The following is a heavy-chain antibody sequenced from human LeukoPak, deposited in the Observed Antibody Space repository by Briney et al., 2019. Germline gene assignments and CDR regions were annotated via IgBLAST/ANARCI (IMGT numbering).Heavy chain of an antibody. V-gene: IGHV3-30*04. D-gene: IGHD6-19*01. Sequence: GGSLRLSCAASGFTFTNYAMTWVRQAPGKGLEWVALISYDGSTRDYVDSEKGRFTTSRDNSINTLYLQMNSLRPEDTAAYYCARAPYSSGWYYFDYWGQGTLVTVSS. CDR1: GFTFTNYA. CDR2: ISYDGSTR. CDR3: ARAPYSSGWYYFDY. J-gene: IGHJ4*02.